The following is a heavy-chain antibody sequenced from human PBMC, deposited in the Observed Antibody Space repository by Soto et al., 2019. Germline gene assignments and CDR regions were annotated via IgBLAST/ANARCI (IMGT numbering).Heavy chain of an antibody. Sequence: SETLSLTCSVSGGSITSGRSSWNWIRQPPGQGLEWIAYIYHTGDTYYSPSFRSRVTISVDTSKNQFSLKLTSVTAADTAMYYCASLQVPGNFDYWGHGTLVTVS. CDR3: ASLQVPGNFDY. V-gene: IGHV4-30-2*01. D-gene: IGHD6-13*01. CDR2: IYHTGDT. CDR1: GGSITSGRSS. J-gene: IGHJ4*01.